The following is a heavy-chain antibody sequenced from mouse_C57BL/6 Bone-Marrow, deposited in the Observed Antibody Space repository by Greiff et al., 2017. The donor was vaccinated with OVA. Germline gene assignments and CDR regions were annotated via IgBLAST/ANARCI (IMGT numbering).Heavy chain of an antibody. D-gene: IGHD2-4*01. CDR3: ARFDDYEAWFAY. CDR1: GYTFPSYW. Sequence: VQLQQPGAELVRPGTSVKLSCKASGYTFPSYWMHWVKQRPGQGLEWIGVIDPSDSYPNYNQKFKGKATLTVDTSSSTAYMQLSSLTSEDSAVYYCARFDDYEAWFAYWGQGTLVTVSA. V-gene: IGHV1-59*01. CDR2: IDPSDSYP. J-gene: IGHJ3*01.